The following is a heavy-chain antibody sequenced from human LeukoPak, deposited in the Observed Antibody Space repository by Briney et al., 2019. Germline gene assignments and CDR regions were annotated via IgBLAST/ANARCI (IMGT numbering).Heavy chain of an antibody. CDR3: VKGLGNYYGSNSKTYYYYYMDV. J-gene: IGHJ6*03. D-gene: IGHD3-10*01. V-gene: IGHV3-9*01. CDR2: ISWKSDTV. CDR1: GFSFADYA. Sequence: GGSLRLSCAASGFSFADYAMHWVRQAPGKGLEWVSGISWKSDTVTYGDSVKGRFTISRDNAENSLYLQMHSLRVEDTALYYCVKGLGNYYGSNSKTYYYYYMDVWGKGTTVTVSS.